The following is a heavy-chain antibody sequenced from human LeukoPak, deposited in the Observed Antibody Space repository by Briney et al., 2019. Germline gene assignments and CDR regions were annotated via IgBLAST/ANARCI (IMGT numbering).Heavy chain of an antibody. CDR2: IYYSGST. Sequence: SETLSLTCTVSGDSISSYYWSWIRQPPGKGLEWIGYIYYSGSTNYNPSLKSRVTISVDTSKNQFSLKLSSVTAADTAVYYCARQYSSGWYVPPYLDYWGQGTLVTVSS. CDR3: ARQYSSGWYVPPYLDY. D-gene: IGHD6-19*01. J-gene: IGHJ4*02. V-gene: IGHV4-59*01. CDR1: GDSISSYY.